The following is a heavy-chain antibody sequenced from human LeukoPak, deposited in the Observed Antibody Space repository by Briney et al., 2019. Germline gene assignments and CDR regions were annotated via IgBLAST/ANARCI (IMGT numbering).Heavy chain of an antibody. Sequence: GGSPRLSCVASGFTLGAFAMHWVRQAPGKGLEWVSLIDKDGRKTYYADSVKGRFTISRDNSKNSLYLQMTSPRTEDTALYYCATWAFYHSLDVWGQGATVTVSS. V-gene: IGHV3-43*02. CDR2: IDKDGRKT. D-gene: IGHD1-26*01. CDR3: ATWAFYHSLDV. J-gene: IGHJ6*02. CDR1: GFTLGAFA.